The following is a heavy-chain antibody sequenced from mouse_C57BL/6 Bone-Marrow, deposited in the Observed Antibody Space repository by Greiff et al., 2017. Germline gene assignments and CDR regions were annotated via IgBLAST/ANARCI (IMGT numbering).Heavy chain of an antibody. CDR2: IYPSDSYT. Sequence: QVQLQQPGPELVMPGASVKLSCKASGYTFTSYWMHWVKQRPGQGLEWIGEIYPSDSYTNYNQKFKGKSTLTVDKSSSTAYMQLSSLTSADSAVYYCARDYYGSSYYFDYGGQGNTLTVTA. D-gene: IGHD1-1*01. CDR3: ARDYYGSSYYFDY. J-gene: IGHJ2*01. V-gene: IGHV1-69*01. CDR1: GYTFTSYW.